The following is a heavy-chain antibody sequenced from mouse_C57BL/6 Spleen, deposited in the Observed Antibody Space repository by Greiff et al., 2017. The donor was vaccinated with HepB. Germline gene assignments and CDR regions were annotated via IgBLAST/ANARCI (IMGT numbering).Heavy chain of an antibody. CDR1: GYAFSSYW. CDR2: IYPGDGDT. J-gene: IGHJ2*01. D-gene: IGHD2-3*01. V-gene: IGHV1-80*01. CDR3: ARNDGYYSYFDY. Sequence: QVQLQQSGAELVKPGASVKISCKASGYAFSSYWMNWVKQRPGKGLEWIGQIYPGDGDTNYNGKFKGKATLTADKSSSTAYMQLSSLTSEDSAVYFCARNDGYYSYFDYWGQGTTLTVSS.